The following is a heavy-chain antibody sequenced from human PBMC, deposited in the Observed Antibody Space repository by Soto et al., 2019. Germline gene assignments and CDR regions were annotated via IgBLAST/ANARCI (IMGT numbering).Heavy chain of an antibody. CDR3: AKGVGSYYFDY. D-gene: IGHD1-26*01. Sequence: QVQLVESGGGVVQPGRSLRLSCAASGFTFSRYPMYWVRQAPGKGLEWVAVITYDGNNTYYADSVKGRFTISRDNAKNTLSLQMNNLRPEDTAVYYCAKGVGSYYFDYWGQGTLVTVSS. V-gene: IGHV3-30-3*01. CDR2: ITYDGNNT. CDR1: GFTFSRYP. J-gene: IGHJ4*02.